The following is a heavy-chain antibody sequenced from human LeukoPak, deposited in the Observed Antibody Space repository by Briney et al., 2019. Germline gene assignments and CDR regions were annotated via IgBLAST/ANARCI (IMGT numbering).Heavy chain of an antibody. J-gene: IGHJ4*02. Sequence: PGGSLRPSCAASGFTFSTYWMYWVRQAPGKGLEWVANIKQDGSHKYYVDSVKGRFTISRDNAKNSLYLQMNSLRVEDTAVYYCVREEGYWGQGTLVTVSS. CDR1: GFTFSTYW. V-gene: IGHV3-7*01. CDR2: IKQDGSHK. CDR3: VREEGY.